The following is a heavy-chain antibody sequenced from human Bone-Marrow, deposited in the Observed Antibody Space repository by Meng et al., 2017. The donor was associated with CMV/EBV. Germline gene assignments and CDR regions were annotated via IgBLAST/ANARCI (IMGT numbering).Heavy chain of an antibody. CDR1: GYTFTDYG. Sequence: ASVKVSCKASGYTFTDYGISWVRQAPGQGLEWMGWISAYNGNTNYAQKLQGRVTMTRDTSTSTVYMELSSLRSEDTAVYYCARGITMVRGNYYYGMDVWGQGTTVTVSS. CDR3: ARGITMVRGNYYYGMDV. V-gene: IGHV1-18*01. CDR2: ISAYNGNT. J-gene: IGHJ6*02. D-gene: IGHD3-10*01.